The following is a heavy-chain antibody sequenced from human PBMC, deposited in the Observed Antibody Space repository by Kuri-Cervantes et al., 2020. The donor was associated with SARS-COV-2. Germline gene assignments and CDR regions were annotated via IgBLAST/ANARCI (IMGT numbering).Heavy chain of an antibody. Sequence: SETLSLTCTVSGGSISSSSYYWGWIRQPPGKGLEWIGSIYYSGSTYYNPSLKSRVTISVDTSKNQFSLQLNSVTPEDTAVYYCAREVLQWLDRESDAFDIWGQGTMVTVSS. CDR2: IYYSGST. J-gene: IGHJ3*02. CDR1: GGSISSSSYY. D-gene: IGHD6-19*01. V-gene: IGHV4-39*02. CDR3: AREVLQWLDRESDAFDI.